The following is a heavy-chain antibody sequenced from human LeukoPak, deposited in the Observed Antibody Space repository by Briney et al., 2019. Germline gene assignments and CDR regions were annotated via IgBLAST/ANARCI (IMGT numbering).Heavy chain of an antibody. CDR2: ISSSNSTI. D-gene: IGHD3-22*01. CDR3: ATYYDKSGYYGRHDY. CDR1: GFTFSSYS. V-gene: IGHV3-48*04. Sequence: GGSLRLSCAASGFTFSSYSMNWVRQAPGKGLEWVSYISSSNSTIYYADSVKGRFTISRDNAKNSLYLQMNSLRAEDTALYYCATYYDKSGYYGRHDYWGQGTLVSVSS. J-gene: IGHJ4*02.